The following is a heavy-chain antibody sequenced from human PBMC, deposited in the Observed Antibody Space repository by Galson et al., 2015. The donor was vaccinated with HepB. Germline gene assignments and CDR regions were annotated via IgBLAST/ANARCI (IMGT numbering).Heavy chain of an antibody. Sequence: SLRLSCAASGFTFSSYWMSWVRQAPGKGLEWVANIKQDGSEKYYVDSVKGRFTISRDNAKNSLYLQMNSLRAEDTAVYYCARDEAVRYYYDSSGYPLFDYWGQGTLVTVSS. CDR2: IKQDGSEK. D-gene: IGHD3-22*01. CDR3: ARDEAVRYYYDSSGYPLFDY. V-gene: IGHV3-7*03. CDR1: GFTFSSYW. J-gene: IGHJ4*02.